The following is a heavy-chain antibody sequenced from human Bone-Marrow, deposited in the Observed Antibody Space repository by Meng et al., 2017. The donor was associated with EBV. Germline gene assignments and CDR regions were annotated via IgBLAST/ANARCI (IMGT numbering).Heavy chain of an antibody. CDR1: GFTFRRHG. Sequence: EVQLLESXGGLVQPGXSLRLSXAASGFTFRRHGMSWVRQAPEKGLEWVSSISGSGDSTYYADSVKGRLTISRDNSKNTLYLQMNSLRAEDTAVYYCAKDPLYGSGAYYPFDYWGQGTLVTVSS. CDR3: AKDPLYGSGAYYPFDY. J-gene: IGHJ4*02. V-gene: IGHV3-23*01. CDR2: ISGSGDST. D-gene: IGHD3-10*01.